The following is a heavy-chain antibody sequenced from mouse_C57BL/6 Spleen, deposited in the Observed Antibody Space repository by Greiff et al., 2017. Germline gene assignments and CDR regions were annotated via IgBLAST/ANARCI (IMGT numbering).Heavy chain of an antibody. J-gene: IGHJ1*03. Sequence: EVQLQESGAELVRPGASVKLSCTASGFNIKDDYMHWVQQRPEQGLEWIGWIDPENGDTEYASKFQGKGTITADTSSNTASLQLSSLLSEDTAVYYCTHCYGNYSWYFDVWGTGTTVTVST. CDR2: IDPENGDT. CDR1: GFNIKDDY. V-gene: IGHV14-4*01. D-gene: IGHD2-1*01. CDR3: THCYGNYSWYFDV.